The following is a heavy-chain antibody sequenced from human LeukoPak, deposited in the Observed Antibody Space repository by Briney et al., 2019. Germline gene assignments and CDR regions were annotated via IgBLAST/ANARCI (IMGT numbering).Heavy chain of an antibody. D-gene: IGHD2-2*01. CDR1: GGSISSYY. Sequence: SETLSLTCTVSGGSISSYYWSWIRQPPGKGLEWIGEINHSGSTNYNPSLKSRVTISVDTSKNQFSLKLSSVTAADTAVYYCARGPEYQLLPMDVWGQGTTVTVSS. CDR2: INHSGST. J-gene: IGHJ6*02. CDR3: ARGPEYQLLPMDV. V-gene: IGHV4-34*01.